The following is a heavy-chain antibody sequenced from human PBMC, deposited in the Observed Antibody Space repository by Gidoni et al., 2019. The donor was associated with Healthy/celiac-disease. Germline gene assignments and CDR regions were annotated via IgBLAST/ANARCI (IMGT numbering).Heavy chain of an antibody. Sequence: EVQLVESGGGLVQPGGSLRLSCAASGFTFSGYWMSWVRQAPGKGLEWVANIKQDGSEKYYVDSVNGRFTISRDNAKNSLYLQMNSLRAEDTAVYYCAREGYYYDSSGYYSSNHGMDVWGQGTTVTVSS. D-gene: IGHD3-22*01. CDR1: GFTFSGYW. V-gene: IGHV3-7*01. CDR3: AREGYYYDSSGYYSSNHGMDV. CDR2: IKQDGSEK. J-gene: IGHJ6*02.